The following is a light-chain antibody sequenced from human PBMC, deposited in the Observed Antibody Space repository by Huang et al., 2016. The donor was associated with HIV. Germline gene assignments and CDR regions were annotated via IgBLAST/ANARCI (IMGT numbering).Light chain of an antibody. V-gene: IGKV3-15*01. Sequence: EIVMTQSPATLSVSPGERATLSCRASQSVSSNLAWYQQKPGQAPRLLIYGASTRATGSPARVSGSGSGEEFTLTISSLQSEDFAIYCCQQYNNWPWTFGQGTKVEIK. CDR3: QQYNNWPWT. CDR2: GAS. CDR1: QSVSSN. J-gene: IGKJ1*01.